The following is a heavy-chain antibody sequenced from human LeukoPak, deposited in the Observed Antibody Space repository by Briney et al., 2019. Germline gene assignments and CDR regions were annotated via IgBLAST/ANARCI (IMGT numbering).Heavy chain of an antibody. V-gene: IGHV1-2*04. CDR3: ARDSPFGMVTIALDY. Sequence: GASVKVSCKASGYTFTGYYVHWVRQAPGQGLEWMGWIDPNSGDTNYAQKFQDWVIMTRDTSITTAYMELTRLRSDDTAMYYCARDSPFGMVTIALDYWGKGTLVTVSS. J-gene: IGHJ4*02. D-gene: IGHD3-3*01. CDR1: GYTFTGYY. CDR2: IDPNSGDT.